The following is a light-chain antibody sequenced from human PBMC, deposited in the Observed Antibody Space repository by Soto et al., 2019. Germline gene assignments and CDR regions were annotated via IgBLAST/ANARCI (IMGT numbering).Light chain of an antibody. Sequence: DIQMTQSPSSLSASVGDRVTITCRASQSITNYLNWYLQRPGKAPNLLIYAASSLQSGVPARFSGSGSGTDFTLTISSLQPEDFATYYCQQSYSTPWTFGQGTKVEIK. CDR1: QSITNY. J-gene: IGKJ1*01. V-gene: IGKV1-39*01. CDR3: QQSYSTPWT. CDR2: AAS.